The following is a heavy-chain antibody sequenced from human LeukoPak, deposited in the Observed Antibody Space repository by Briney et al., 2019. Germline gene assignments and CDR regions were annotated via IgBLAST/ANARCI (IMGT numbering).Heavy chain of an antibody. CDR3: AKLAFYETSAPLRDLSF. CDR1: GFPFNTYA. Sequence: GGSLRLSCAASGFPFNTYAMSWVRQAPGKGLXXXXXXRPTGSNTYYASSVKGRFTISRDDSKTTLYLQMSSLRAEDTAIYYCAKLAFYETSAPLRDLSFWGQGTLVTVSS. J-gene: IGHJ4*02. D-gene: IGHD1-14*01. CDR2: XRPTGSNT. V-gene: IGHV3-23*01.